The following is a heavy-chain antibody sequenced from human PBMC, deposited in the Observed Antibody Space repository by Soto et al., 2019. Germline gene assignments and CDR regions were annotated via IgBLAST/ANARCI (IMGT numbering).Heavy chain of an antibody. J-gene: IGHJ3*01. Sequence: QVQLVQSGAEVKNPGASVKVSCQASNYLFGAFGISWVRQAPGQGLEWMGWITPYNGNTHYAEKFQDRVTMTADKSTTRAYMEVRRLTSDDTAVYFCARISARRNDFDVWGQGTGVTVSS. CDR1: NYLFGAFG. V-gene: IGHV1-18*01. CDR3: ARISARRNDFDV. D-gene: IGHD2-15*01. CDR2: ITPYNGNT.